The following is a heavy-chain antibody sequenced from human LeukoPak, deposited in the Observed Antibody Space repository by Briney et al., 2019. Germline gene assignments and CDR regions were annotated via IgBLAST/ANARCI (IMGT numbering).Heavy chain of an antibody. J-gene: IGHJ6*02. CDR3: ARGVVRGVIGYYYGMDV. CDR2: IYYSGST. V-gene: IGHV4-30-4*08. Sequence: SETLSLTCAVYGGSFSGYYWSWIRQPPGKGLEWIGYIYYSGSTYYNPSLKSRVTISVDTSKNQFSLKLSSVTAADTAVYYCARGVVRGVIGYYYGMDVWGQGTTVTVSS. CDR1: GGSFSGYY. D-gene: IGHD3-10*01.